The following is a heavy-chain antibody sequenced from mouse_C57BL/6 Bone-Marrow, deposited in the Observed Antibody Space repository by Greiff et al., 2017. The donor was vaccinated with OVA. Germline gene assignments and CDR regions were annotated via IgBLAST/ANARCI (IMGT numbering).Heavy chain of an antibody. J-gene: IGHJ2*01. CDR2: IDPSDSYT. CDR3: ESQLGPVDY. CDR1: GYTFTSYW. V-gene: IGHV1-50*01. D-gene: IGHD4-1*02. Sequence: QVQLQQPGAELVKPGASVKLSCKASGYTFTSYWMQWVKQRPGQGLEWIGEIDPSDSYTNYNQKFKGKATLTVDTSSSTAYMQLSSLTSEDSAVYYCESQLGPVDYWGQGTTLTVSS.